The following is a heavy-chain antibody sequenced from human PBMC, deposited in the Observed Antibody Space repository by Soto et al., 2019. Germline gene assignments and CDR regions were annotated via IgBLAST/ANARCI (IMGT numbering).Heavy chain of an antibody. CDR1: GFTFSSDA. Sequence: SGGSLRVSCAASGFTFSSDAMSWVRQAPGKGLEWVSAISGSGGSTYYADSVKGRFTISRDNSKNTLYLQMNSLRAEDTAVYYCAKDPRNYSSGWPYNWFDPWGQGP. D-gene: IGHD6-19*01. V-gene: IGHV3-23*01. CDR3: AKDPRNYSSGWPYNWFDP. CDR2: ISGSGGST. J-gene: IGHJ5*02.